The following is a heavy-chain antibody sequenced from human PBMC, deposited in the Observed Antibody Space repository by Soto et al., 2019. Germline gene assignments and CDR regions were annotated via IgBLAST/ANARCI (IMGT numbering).Heavy chain of an antibody. CDR3: ARDAVEGSTMVRGVIINPFDY. Sequence: EVQLVESGGGLVQPGGSLRLSCAASGFTFSSYAMHWVRQAPGKGLEYVSAISSNGGSTYYAHSVKGRFTISRDNSKNTLYLEMGSLRAEDMAVYYCARDAVEGSTMVRGVIINPFDYWGQGTLVNVSS. CDR1: GFTFSSYA. J-gene: IGHJ4*02. CDR2: ISSNGGST. V-gene: IGHV3-64*01. D-gene: IGHD3-10*01.